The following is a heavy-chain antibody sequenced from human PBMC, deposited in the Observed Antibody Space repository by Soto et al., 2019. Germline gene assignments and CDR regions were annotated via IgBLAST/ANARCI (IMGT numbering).Heavy chain of an antibody. D-gene: IGHD6-19*01. CDR1: GFTFSSYG. V-gene: IGHV3-30*18. J-gene: IGHJ4*02. CDR2: ISYDGSNK. CDR3: AKDRRGAVAGKKGTPVDY. Sequence: GGSLRLSCAASGFTFSSYGMHWVRQAPGKGLEWVAVISYDGSNKYYADSVKGRFTISRDNSKNTLYLQMNSLRAEDTAVYYCAKDRRGAVAGKKGTPVDYWGQGTLVTVSS.